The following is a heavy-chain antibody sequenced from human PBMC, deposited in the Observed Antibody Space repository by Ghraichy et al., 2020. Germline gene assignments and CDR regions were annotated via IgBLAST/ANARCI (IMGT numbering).Heavy chain of an antibody. V-gene: IGHV4-30-2*01. CDR2: TQHSGSP. Sequence: LRLSCAVSVGSITSGGYSWSWIRQPPGKGLEWIGYTQHSGSPYYNPSLNSRVTISVDRSKNQFSLKLSSVTAADTAVYYCARENSGYNDYWGQGTLVTVSS. D-gene: IGHD1-14*01. CDR1: VGSITSGGYS. J-gene: IGHJ4*02. CDR3: ARENSGYNDY.